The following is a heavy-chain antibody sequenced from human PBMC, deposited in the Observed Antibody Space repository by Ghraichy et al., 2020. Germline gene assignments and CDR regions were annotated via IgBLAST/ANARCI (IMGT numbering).Heavy chain of an antibody. CDR2: IYYSGST. CDR3: ARQNFLYCSSTRCYWGLYYYYGMDV. V-gene: IGHV4-39*01. CDR1: GGSISSSSYY. D-gene: IGHD2-2*01. Sequence: SETLSLTCTVSGGSISSSSYYWGWIRQPPGKGLEWIGSIYYSGSTYYNPSLKSRVTISVDTSKNQFSLKLSSVTAADPAVYYCARQNFLYCSSTRCYWGLYYYYGMDVWGQGTTVTVSS. J-gene: IGHJ6*02.